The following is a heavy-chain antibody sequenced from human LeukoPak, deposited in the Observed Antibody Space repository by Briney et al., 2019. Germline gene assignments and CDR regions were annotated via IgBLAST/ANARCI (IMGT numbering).Heavy chain of an antibody. CDR2: ISGSGAST. V-gene: IGHV3-23*01. CDR3: AKDVGKWESLHFFDY. D-gene: IGHD1-26*01. J-gene: IGHJ4*02. CDR1: GFPFSNAW. Sequence: GGSLRLSCAVFGPGFPFSNAWMSWVRQAPGKGLEWISGISGSGASTYYADSVTGRFTISRDNSRNTLYLQMNSLRGDDTAVYYCAKDVGKWESLHFFDYWGQGTLVTVSS.